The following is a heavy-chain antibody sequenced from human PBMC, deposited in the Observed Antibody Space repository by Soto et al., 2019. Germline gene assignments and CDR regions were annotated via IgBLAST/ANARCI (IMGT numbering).Heavy chain of an antibody. Sequence: EVQLVESGGGSVQPGGSLRLSCAASGFTFSTFSMNWVRQAPGRGLEWISYISGGGRPISYAYSVKGRFTISRDNAKNSLYMKIDNLSDEDTAVYYCARDLGWAFDSWGQGTLVTVSS. CDR1: GFTFSTFS. V-gene: IGHV3-48*02. CDR3: ARDLGWAFDS. J-gene: IGHJ4*02. D-gene: IGHD6-19*01. CDR2: ISGGGRPI.